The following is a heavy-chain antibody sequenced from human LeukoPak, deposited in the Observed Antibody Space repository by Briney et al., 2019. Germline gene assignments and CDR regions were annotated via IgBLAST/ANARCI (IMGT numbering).Heavy chain of an antibody. Sequence: SETLSLTCTVSGYSISSGYYWGWIRQPPGKGLEWIGSIYHSGSTYYNPSLKSRVTISVDTSKNQFSLKLSSVTAADTAVYYCAREWYCSGGSCYGWFDPWGQGTLVTVSS. V-gene: IGHV4-38-2*02. D-gene: IGHD2-15*01. J-gene: IGHJ5*02. CDR1: GYSISSGYY. CDR3: AREWYCSGGSCYGWFDP. CDR2: IYHSGST.